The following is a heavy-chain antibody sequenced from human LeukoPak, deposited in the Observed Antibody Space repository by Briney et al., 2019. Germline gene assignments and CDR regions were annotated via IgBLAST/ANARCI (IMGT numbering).Heavy chain of an antibody. D-gene: IGHD2-21*02. CDR2: ISSSSSYI. CDR1: GFTFSSYS. V-gene: IGHV3-21*01. J-gene: IGHJ4*02. Sequence: GGSLRLSCAASGFTFSSYSMNWVRQAPGKGLEWVSSISSSSSYIYYADSVKGRFTISRDNAKNSLYLQMNSLRAEDTAVHYCARGPTYGDRSDFLDYWGQGTLVTVSS. CDR3: ARGPTYGDRSDFLDY.